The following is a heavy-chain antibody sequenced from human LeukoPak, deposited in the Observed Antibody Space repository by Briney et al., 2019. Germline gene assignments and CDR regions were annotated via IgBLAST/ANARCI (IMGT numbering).Heavy chain of an antibody. Sequence: ASVKVSCKAFGYTFTSNYMHWVRQAPGQGPEWMGVISPSGGSTTYAQKFQGRVTLTRDMSTSTDYLELSSLRSEDTAVYYCARTQQLVLRSPLDPWGQGTLVTVSS. V-gene: IGHV1-46*01. CDR1: GYTFTSNY. D-gene: IGHD6-13*01. CDR2: ISPSGGST. J-gene: IGHJ5*02. CDR3: ARTQQLVLRSPLDP.